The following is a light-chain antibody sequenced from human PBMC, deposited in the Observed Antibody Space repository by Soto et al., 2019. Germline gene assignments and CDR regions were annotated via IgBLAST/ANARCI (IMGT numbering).Light chain of an antibody. J-gene: IGKJ1*01. V-gene: IGKV1-5*03. CDR1: QNINSW. CDR3: QQYNRYSWT. Sequence: DIQMTQSPPTLSVSSGERVTFTCRASQNINSWLAWYQQKPGKAPRLLIYEAFSLESGVPSRFSGSGSGTEFTLTISSLQPDDFATYYCQQYNRYSWTFGQGTKVDI. CDR2: EAF.